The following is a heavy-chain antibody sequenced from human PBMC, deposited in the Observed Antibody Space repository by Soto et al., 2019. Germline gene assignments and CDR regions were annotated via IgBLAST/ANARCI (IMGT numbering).Heavy chain of an antibody. CDR1: GFTFSNYA. Sequence: GGSLRLSCAASGFTFSNYAMSWVRQAPGKGLEWVSAISGSGGSTYYADSVKGRFTISRDNSKNTLYVQMNGLRAEDTAVYYCAKDRSSGSYSKRADYWGQGTLVTVSS. CDR2: ISGSGGST. CDR3: AKDRSSGSYSKRADY. D-gene: IGHD1-26*01. V-gene: IGHV3-23*01. J-gene: IGHJ4*02.